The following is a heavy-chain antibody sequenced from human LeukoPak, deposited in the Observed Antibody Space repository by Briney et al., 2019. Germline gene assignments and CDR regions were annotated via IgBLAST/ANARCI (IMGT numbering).Heavy chain of an antibody. CDR3: AREVAPTVVTGTTPPGFYFDY. V-gene: IGHV4-31*03. CDR1: GVSISSGGYY. J-gene: IGHJ4*02. Sequence: SQTLSLTCTVSGVSISSGGYYWSWIRQHPGKGLEWIVYIYYSGSTYYNPSLKSRVTISVDTSKNQFSLKLSSVTAADTAVYYCAREVAPTVVTGTTPPGFYFDYWGQGTLVTVSS. D-gene: IGHD1-7*01. CDR2: IYYSGST.